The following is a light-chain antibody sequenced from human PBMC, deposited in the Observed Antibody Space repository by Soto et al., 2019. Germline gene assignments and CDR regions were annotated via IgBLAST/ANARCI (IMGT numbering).Light chain of an antibody. CDR2: RAS. CDR1: QSVDRD. J-gene: IGKJ2*01. V-gene: IGKV3-20*01. Sequence: EIVLTQSPGTLSLSPGETATLSCRASQSVDRDLTWYQQKPGQAPRLLISRASSGATDIPDRFSGSGSGTDVTLTISRLEPEDSAVYYCQQHAVSMYTFGQGTKLEIK. CDR3: QQHAVSMYT.